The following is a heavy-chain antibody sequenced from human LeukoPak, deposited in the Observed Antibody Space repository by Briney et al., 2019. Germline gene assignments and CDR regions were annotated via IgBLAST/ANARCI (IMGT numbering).Heavy chain of an antibody. D-gene: IGHD5-18*01. CDR3: ARGVYSYGYALGY. Sequence: SETLSLTCAVYGGSFSGYYWSWIRQPPGKGLEWIGEINHSGSTNYNPSLKSRVALSVDTSKNQFSLKLSSVTAADTAVYYCARGVYSYGYALGYWGQGTLVTVSS. V-gene: IGHV4-34*01. CDR1: GGSFSGYY. J-gene: IGHJ4*02. CDR2: INHSGST.